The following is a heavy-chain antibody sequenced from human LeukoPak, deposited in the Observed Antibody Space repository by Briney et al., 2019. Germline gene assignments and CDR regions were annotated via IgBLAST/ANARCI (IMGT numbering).Heavy chain of an antibody. CDR3: ARHKRPDYDDSSGYYYYHYMDV. Sequence: GESLKISCKGSEYRFNSYWIGWVRQMPGKGLEWMGIIYPADSQTRYSPSFQGQVTISADKSIDTAYLQWSSLKASDTAIYYCARHKRPDYDDSSGYYYYHYMDVWGKGTAVTVSS. CDR2: IYPADSQT. J-gene: IGHJ6*03. V-gene: IGHV5-51*01. D-gene: IGHD3-22*01. CDR1: EYRFNSYW.